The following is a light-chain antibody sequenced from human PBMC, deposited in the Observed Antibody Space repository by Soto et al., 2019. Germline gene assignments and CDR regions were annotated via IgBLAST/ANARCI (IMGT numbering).Light chain of an antibody. CDR1: DSIDRY. CDR3: QRTYNAPFT. Sequence: DIQMTQSPSSLSAFVVDTVTITCRATDSIDRYLNWYQQKPGQAPMVLITAASTLESGVPSRFSGSGSGTDFTRTITNLQPADFATYYCQRTYNAPFTFAPGTNV. V-gene: IGKV1-39*01. CDR2: AAS. J-gene: IGKJ3*01.